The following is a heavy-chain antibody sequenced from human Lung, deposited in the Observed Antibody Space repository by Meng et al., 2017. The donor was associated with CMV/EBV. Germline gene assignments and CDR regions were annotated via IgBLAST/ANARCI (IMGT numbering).Heavy chain of an antibody. D-gene: IGHD5-18*01. CDR2: IYHSGTT. V-gene: IGHV4-38-2*02. CDR1: GYFITTGFH. Sequence: SETLSLXXTVSGYFITTGFHWGWIRQPPGKGLEWIGSIYHSGTTYCNPSLGSRLTMSVDTSKNHFSLKLSSVTAADTAVYYCARANTAMGPFDSWGQGTLVTVSS. J-gene: IGHJ4*02. CDR3: ARANTAMGPFDS.